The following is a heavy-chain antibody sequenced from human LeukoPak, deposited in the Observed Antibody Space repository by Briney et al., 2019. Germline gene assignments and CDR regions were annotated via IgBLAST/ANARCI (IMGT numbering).Heavy chain of an antibody. V-gene: IGHV3-66*01. D-gene: IGHD3-10*01. J-gene: IGHJ3*02. Sequence: GSLRLSCAASGFTVSSNYMSWVRQAPGKGLEWVSVIYSGGSTYYADSVKGRFTISRDNGKNTLYLQMNSLRAEDTAMYYCGRENRGAFDIWGQGTMVAVSS. CDR2: IYSGGST. CDR1: GFTVSSNY. CDR3: GRENRGAFDI.